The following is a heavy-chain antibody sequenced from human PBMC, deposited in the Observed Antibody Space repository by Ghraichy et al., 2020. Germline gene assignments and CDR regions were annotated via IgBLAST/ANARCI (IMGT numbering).Heavy chain of an antibody. CDR2: MYYSGST. Sequence: SETLSLTCTVSGGPISGYYWNWIRQRPGKELEWIGYMYYSGSTNYNPTLKRRVTVSVDMSKNLVSLKLTSMTAADTAVYYCARVRAEGHEFYYYYGMDVWGQGTSVIVSS. J-gene: IGHJ6*02. CDR1: GGPISGYY. D-gene: IGHD3-10*01. CDR3: ARVRAEGHEFYYYYGMDV. V-gene: IGHV4-59*01.